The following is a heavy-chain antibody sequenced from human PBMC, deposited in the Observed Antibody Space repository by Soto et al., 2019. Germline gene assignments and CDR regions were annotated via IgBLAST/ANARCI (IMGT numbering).Heavy chain of an antibody. V-gene: IGHV3-23*01. CDR2: ISDSGGST. J-gene: IGHJ4*02. Sequence: EVHLLESGGGLVQLGGSLRLSCAASGFTFSNYAMSWVRQAPGKGLEWVSAISDSGGSTYYADSVKGRFIISRDNSKDTLYLQMPSRRAEDTAVYYCAARYCTGGNCYHATDYWGQGTLVTVSS. CDR3: AARYCTGGNCYHATDY. CDR1: GFTFSNYA. D-gene: IGHD2-8*02.